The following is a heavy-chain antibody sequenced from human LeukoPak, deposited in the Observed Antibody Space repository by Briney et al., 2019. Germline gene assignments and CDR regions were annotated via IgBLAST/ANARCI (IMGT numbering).Heavy chain of an antibody. J-gene: IGHJ5*02. V-gene: IGHV3-21*01. Sequence: PGGSLRLSCAASGFTFSSYSMNGVRQAPGKGLEWVSSISSSSSYIYYADSVKGRFTISRDNAKNSLYLQMNSLRAEDTAVYYCARHTYYDFWSGYPFWFDPWGQGTLVTVSS. CDR2: ISSSSSYI. CDR1: GFTFSSYS. D-gene: IGHD3-3*01. CDR3: ARHTYYDFWSGYPFWFDP.